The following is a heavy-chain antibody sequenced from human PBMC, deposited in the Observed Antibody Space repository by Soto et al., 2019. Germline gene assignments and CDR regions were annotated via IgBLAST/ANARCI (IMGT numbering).Heavy chain of an antibody. CDR2: ISYDGSNK. J-gene: IGHJ4*02. CDR1: GFTFSSYG. CDR3: ARSPYSVSYLAYFDY. Sequence: QVQLVESGGGVVQPGRSLRLSCAASGFTFSSYGMHWVRQAPGKGLEWVAVISYDGSNKYYADSVKGRFTISRDNSKNTRYLHMNSLRAEDTAAYYCARSPYSVSYLAYFDYWGQGTLVTVSS. V-gene: IGHV3-30*03. D-gene: IGHD1-26*01.